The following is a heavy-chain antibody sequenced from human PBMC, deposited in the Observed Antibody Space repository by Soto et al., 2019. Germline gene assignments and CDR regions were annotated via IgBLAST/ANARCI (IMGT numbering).Heavy chain of an antibody. V-gene: IGHV4-39*01. D-gene: IGHD2-21*01. Sequence: QLQLQESGPGLVKPSETLSLTCTVSGGSISSSSYYWGWIRQPPGKGLEWIGSIYYSGSTYYNPSRKSRVTISVDTSKTPFSLKLSSVTAADTAVYYCARHPPAIPLSDHWGQGTLVTVSS. CDR2: IYYSGST. CDR1: GGSISSSSYY. CDR3: ARHPPAIPLSDH. J-gene: IGHJ4*02.